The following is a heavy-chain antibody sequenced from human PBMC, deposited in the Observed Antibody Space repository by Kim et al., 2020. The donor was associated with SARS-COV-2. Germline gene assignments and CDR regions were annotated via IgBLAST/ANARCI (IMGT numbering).Heavy chain of an antibody. V-gene: IGHV1-69*13. CDR3: ARGRPPDIAAAGTPYADPSYAEDVYHYGMDV. J-gene: IGHJ6*02. D-gene: IGHD6-13*01. CDR2: IIPIFGTA. CDR1: GGTFSSYA. Sequence: SVKVSCKASGGTFSSYAISWVRQAPGQGLEWMGGIIPIFGTANYAQKFQGRVTITADESTSTAYMELSSLRSEDTAVYYCARGRPPDIAAAGTPYADPSYAEDVYHYGMDVWGQGTTVTVSS.